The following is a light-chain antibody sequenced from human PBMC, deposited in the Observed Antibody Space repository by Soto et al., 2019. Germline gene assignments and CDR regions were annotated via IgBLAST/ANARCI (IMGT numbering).Light chain of an antibody. J-gene: IGKJ2*01. V-gene: IGKV1-33*01. CDR2: DAS. Sequence: IQMTQSPSSLSASVGDRVTITCQASQDISNYLNWYQQKPGKAPKFLIYDASNLERGVPSRFSGSGSGTDFTFTISSLQPEDIGTYYCQQYDNLAFTFGQGTKLEIK. CDR1: QDISNY. CDR3: QQYDNLAFT.